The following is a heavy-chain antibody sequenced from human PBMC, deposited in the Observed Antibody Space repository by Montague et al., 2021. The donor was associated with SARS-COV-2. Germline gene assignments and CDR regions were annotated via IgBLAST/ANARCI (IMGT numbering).Heavy chain of an antibody. J-gene: IGHJ3*02. CDR3: ARGYYDILTGYLDAFDI. CDR2: IDWXDDK. CDR1: GFSLSTSGMC. D-gene: IGHD3-9*01. Sequence: PALVKPTQTLTLTCTFSGFSLSTSGMCVSWIRLPPGKALEWLARIDWXDDKYYSTSLETRLTISKDTSKNQVVLTMTNMDPVDTATYYCARGYYDILTGYLDAFDIWGQGTMVTVSS. V-gene: IGHV2-70*11.